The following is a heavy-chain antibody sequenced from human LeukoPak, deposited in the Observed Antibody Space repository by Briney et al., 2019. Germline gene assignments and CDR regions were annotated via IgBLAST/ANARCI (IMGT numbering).Heavy chain of an antibody. V-gene: IGHV3-30*02. J-gene: IGHJ4*02. Sequence: PGGSLRLSCAASGFTFSTYGMHWVRQAPGKGLEWVSFIRYDGGNKYYADSVQSRFTISRDNSKNTLYLQMSSLRAEDTAVYSCAKLPPRSGSCDYWGQGPLVPVSS. D-gene: IGHD3-10*01. CDR2: IRYDGGNK. CDR3: AKLPPRSGSCDY. CDR1: GFTFSTYG.